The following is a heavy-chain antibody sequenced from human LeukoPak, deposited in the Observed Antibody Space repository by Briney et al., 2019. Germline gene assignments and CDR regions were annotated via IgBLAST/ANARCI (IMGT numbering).Heavy chain of an antibody. V-gene: IGHV3-15*04. Sequence: GGSLRLSCAASGFTFSTYSMNWVRQAPGKGLEWVGRIESKTDGGTTDYAAPVKGRFTISRDDSKNTLYLQMSSLKTEDTAAYYCTTDWDDYGEGYWGQGTLVTVSS. CDR3: TTDWDDYGEGY. CDR1: GFTFSTYS. D-gene: IGHD4-17*01. J-gene: IGHJ4*02. CDR2: IESKTDGGTT.